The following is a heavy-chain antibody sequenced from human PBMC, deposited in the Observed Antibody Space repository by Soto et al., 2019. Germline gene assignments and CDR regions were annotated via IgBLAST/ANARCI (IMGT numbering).Heavy chain of an antibody. CDR1: GFTFSSYS. CDR2: ITGSSSYI. D-gene: IGHD3-22*01. J-gene: IGHJ4*02. CDR3: ARDVYYYDSSAYWAY. V-gene: IGHV3-21*02. Sequence: EVQLVESGGGLVKPGGSLRLSCAASGFTFSSYSMNWVRQAPGKGLEWVSSITGSSSYIYYADSVKGRFTISRDNAKNSLYLQMNRLRAEDTAVYYCARDVYYYDSSAYWAYWGQGTLVTVSS.